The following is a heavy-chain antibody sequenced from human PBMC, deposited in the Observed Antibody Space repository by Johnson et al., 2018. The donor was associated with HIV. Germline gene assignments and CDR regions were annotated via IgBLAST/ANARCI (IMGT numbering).Heavy chain of an antibody. Sequence: QVQLVESGGGVVQPGRSLRLSCAASGFTFSSYAMHWVRQAPGKGLEWVAVISYDGSNKYYADSVKGRFTISRDNSKNTLYRQMNSLRAEDTATYYCAKSPGKDNGGNSGGIDFWGQGTRVTVSS. J-gene: IGHJ3*01. V-gene: IGHV3-30*04. CDR2: ISYDGSNK. CDR1: GFTFSSYA. D-gene: IGHD4-23*01. CDR3: AKSPGKDNGGNSGGIDF.